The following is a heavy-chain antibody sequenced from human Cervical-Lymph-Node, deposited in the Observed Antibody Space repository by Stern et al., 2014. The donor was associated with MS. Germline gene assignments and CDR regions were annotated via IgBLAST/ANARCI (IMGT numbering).Heavy chain of an antibody. CDR2: ISSISSYI. Sequence: EVQLVESGGGLVKPGGSLRLSCVASGFTFSSYSMNWVRQAPGKGLEWVSSISSISSYIYYADSVKGRFTISRDNAKNSLYLQMSSLRAEDTAVYFCARDRNGEHLLDSWGQGTLVTVSS. D-gene: IGHD1-1*01. V-gene: IGHV3-21*01. CDR3: ARDRNGEHLLDS. J-gene: IGHJ4*02. CDR1: GFTFSSYS.